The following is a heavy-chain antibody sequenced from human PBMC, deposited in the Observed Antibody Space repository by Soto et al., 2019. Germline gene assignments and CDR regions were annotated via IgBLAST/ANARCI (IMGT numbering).Heavy chain of an antibody. CDR1: GFSFSDHY. J-gene: IGHJ6*02. CDR2: ISSSGSYA. V-gene: IGHV3-11*03. Sequence: PGGSLRLSCAASGFSFSDHYMSWIRQAPGKGLEWVSYISSSGSYAIYADSVKGRFTLSRDNAKNSLYLQMNSLRAEDTAVYYCARYTWIQPGAVPVWGQGTTVTVSS. D-gene: IGHD5-18*01. CDR3: ARYTWIQPGAVPV.